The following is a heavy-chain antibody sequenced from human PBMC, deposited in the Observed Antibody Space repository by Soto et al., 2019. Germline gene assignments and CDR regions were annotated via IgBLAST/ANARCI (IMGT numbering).Heavy chain of an antibody. CDR3: ARDLSSAYSDY. Sequence: SETLSLTCTVSGGSISSYYWSWIRQFPGKGLEWIGYIYYSGSTSYNPSLKSRVTISVDTSKNQFSLKLSSVTAADTAVYYCARDLSSAYSDYWGQGTLVTVSS. V-gene: IGHV4-59*01. D-gene: IGHD3-22*01. CDR2: IYYSGST. CDR1: GGSISSYY. J-gene: IGHJ4*02.